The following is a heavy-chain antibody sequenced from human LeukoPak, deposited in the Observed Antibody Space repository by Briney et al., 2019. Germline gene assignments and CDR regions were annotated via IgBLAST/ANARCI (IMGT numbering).Heavy chain of an antibody. CDR1: GYTFTGYY. J-gene: IGHJ4*02. V-gene: IGHV1-2*02. CDR3: ARVGRQQLGRPTFDY. D-gene: IGHD6-13*01. Sequence: ASVKVSCKASGYTFTGYYMHWVRQAPGQGLEWMGWINPNSGGTSYAQKFQGRVTMTRDTSISTAYMELSRLRSDDTAVYYCARVGRQQLGRPTFDYWGQGTLVTVSS. CDR2: INPNSGGT.